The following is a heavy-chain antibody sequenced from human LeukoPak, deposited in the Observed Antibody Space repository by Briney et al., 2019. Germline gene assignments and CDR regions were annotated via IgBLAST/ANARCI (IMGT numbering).Heavy chain of an antibody. CDR1: GGSISSYY. CDR2: IKQDGSEK. CDR3: ARDQPGLHPAFDY. V-gene: IGHV3-7*01. Sequence: PSETLSLTCTVSGGSISSYYWSWIRQPPGKGLEWMANIKQDGSEKYYVDSVKGRFTISRDNAKNSLYLQMNSLRAEDTAVYYCARDQPGLHPAFDYWGQGTLVTVSS. D-gene: IGHD1-14*01. J-gene: IGHJ4*02.